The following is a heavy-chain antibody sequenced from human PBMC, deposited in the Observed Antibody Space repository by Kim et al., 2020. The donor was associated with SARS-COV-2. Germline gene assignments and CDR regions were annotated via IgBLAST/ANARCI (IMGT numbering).Heavy chain of an antibody. Sequence: GGSLRLSCVASGFTFSSRAMSWVRQTPEKGLEWVASINNGGNPYYADSVQGRFTVSRDITKATLYLQMNSLGAEDSALYYCAKDHPSSGWPAFDSWGQGT. J-gene: IGHJ4*02. CDR1: GFTFSSRA. V-gene: IGHV3-23*01. CDR3: AKDHPSSGWPAFDS. D-gene: IGHD6-19*01. CDR2: INNGGNP.